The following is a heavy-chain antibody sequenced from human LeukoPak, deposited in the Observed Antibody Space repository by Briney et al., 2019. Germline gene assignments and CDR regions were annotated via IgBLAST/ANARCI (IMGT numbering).Heavy chain of an antibody. J-gene: IGHJ4*02. CDR1: GGTFSSYA. V-gene: IGHV1-18*01. Sequence: ASVKVSCKASGGTFSSYAISWVRQAPGQGLEWMGWISAYNGNTNYAQKLQGRVTMTTDTSTSTAYMELRSLRSDDTAVYYCAKDLIAAAARGGYYWGQGTLVTVSS. CDR3: AKDLIAAAARGGYY. D-gene: IGHD6-13*01. CDR2: ISAYNGNT.